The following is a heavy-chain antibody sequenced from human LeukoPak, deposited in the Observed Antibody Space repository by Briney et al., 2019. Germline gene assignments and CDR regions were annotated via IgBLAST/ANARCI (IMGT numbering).Heavy chain of an antibody. J-gene: IGHJ6*02. CDR3: TSLSNSYGMDV. CDR2: IKQDGSEK. CDR1: GFGFSTSW. Sequence: PGGSLRLSCAAPGFGFSTSWMSWVRQAPGKGLEWVANIKQDGSEKYYVDSVKGRFTISRDNAKNSVYLQMNSLRDEDTAVYYCTSLSNSYGMDVWGQGTTATVPS. D-gene: IGHD2/OR15-2a*01. V-gene: IGHV3-7*01.